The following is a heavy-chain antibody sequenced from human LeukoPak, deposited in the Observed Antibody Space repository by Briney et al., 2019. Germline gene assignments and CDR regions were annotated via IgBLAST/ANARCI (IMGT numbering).Heavy chain of an antibody. J-gene: IGHJ4*02. V-gene: IGHV3-74*01. CDR2: INVDGSST. CDR3: ARYSSRYYFDY. D-gene: IGHD6-13*01. CDR1: GFTFSSYW. Sequence: GGSLRLSCAASGFTFSSYWMHWVRQAPGKGLVWVSRINVDGSSTNYADSVKGRFTISRDNSKNTLYLQMNSLGAEDTAVYYCARYSSRYYFDYWGQGTLVTVSS.